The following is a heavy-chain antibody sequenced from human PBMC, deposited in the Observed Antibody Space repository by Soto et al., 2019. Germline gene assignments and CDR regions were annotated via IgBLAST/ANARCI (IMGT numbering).Heavy chain of an antibody. D-gene: IGHD2-2*01. J-gene: IGHJ6*03. Sequence: GASVKVSCKASGYTFTSYGISWVRQAPGQGLEWMGWISAYNGNTNYAQKLQGRVTMTTDTSTSTAYMELRSLRSDDTAVYYCARSYCSSTSCYYYYYYMDVWGKGTTVTVSS. V-gene: IGHV1-18*01. CDR1: GYTFTSYG. CDR2: ISAYNGNT. CDR3: ARSYCSSTSCYYYYYYMDV.